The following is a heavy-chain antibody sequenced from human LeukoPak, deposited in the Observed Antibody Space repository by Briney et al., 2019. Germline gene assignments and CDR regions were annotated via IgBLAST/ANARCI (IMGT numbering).Heavy chain of an antibody. CDR1: GFTFSSYA. J-gene: IGHJ6*02. V-gene: IGHV3-23*01. CDR2: ISGSGGST. D-gene: IGHD6-19*01. Sequence: PGGSLRLSCAASGFTFSSYAMSWVRQAPGKGLEWASAISGSGGSTYYADSVKGRFTISRDNSKNTLYLQMNSLRAEDTAVYYCAKGGEWLAPYYYGMDVWGQGTTVTVSS. CDR3: AKGGEWLAPYYYGMDV.